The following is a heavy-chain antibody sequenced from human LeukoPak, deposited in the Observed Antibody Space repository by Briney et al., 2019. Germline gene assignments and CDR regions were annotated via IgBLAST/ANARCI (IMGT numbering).Heavy chain of an antibody. V-gene: IGHV4-38-2*02. CDR3: ARRLASYYYGMDV. J-gene: IGHJ6*02. Sequence: TSETLSLTCTVSGYSVSSGYYWGWIRQPPGKGLEWVGSIYHSGSTYYNPPLKNRVTISVDTSTNQSSLKLSSVTAADTALYYCARRLASYYYGMDVWGQGTTVTVSS. CDR2: IYHSGST. CDR1: GYSVSSGYY.